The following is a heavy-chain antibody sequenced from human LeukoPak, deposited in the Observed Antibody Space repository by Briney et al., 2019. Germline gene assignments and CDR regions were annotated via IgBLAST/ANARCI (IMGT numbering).Heavy chain of an antibody. Sequence: ASVKVSCKASGHTFTSYGISWVRQAPGQGLEWMGWISAYNGNTNYAQKLQGRVTMTTDTSTSTAYMELRSLRSDDTAVYYCARPSYDSSGYEGAFDIWGQGTMVTVSS. V-gene: IGHV1-18*01. CDR3: ARPSYDSSGYEGAFDI. J-gene: IGHJ3*02. D-gene: IGHD3-22*01. CDR1: GHTFTSYG. CDR2: ISAYNGNT.